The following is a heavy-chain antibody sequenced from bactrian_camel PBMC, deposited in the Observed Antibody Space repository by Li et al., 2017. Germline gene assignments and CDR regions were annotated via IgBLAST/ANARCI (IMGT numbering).Heavy chain of an antibody. Sequence: HVQLVESGGGSVQAGGALRLSCSGSGYITKGRCMGWFRQAPGKEREWVAGIDSDGSTSYTDSVKDRFTLSVDNAKNTVYLQMNRLQPEDTAMYYCAADSRWVCYSASWSEYHYWGQGTQVTVS. CDR2: IDSDGST. D-gene: IGHD1*01. CDR1: GYITKGRC. CDR3: AADSRWVCYSASWSEYHY. J-gene: IGHJ4*01. V-gene: IGHV3S53*01.